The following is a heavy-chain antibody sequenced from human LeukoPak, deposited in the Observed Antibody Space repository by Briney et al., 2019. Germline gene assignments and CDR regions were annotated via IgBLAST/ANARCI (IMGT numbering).Heavy chain of an antibody. CDR1: GFTFRSYA. CDR3: ARLLRTDY. J-gene: IGHJ4*02. CDR2: ITDSGGDT. D-gene: IGHD3-10*01. V-gene: IGHV3-23*01. Sequence: GGSLRLSCAASGFTFRSYAMSWVRQTPEKGLEWVSAITDSGGDTFHADSVKGRFTISRDNSKNTLYLQMNSLRAEDTAVYYCARLLRTDYWGQGTLVTVSS.